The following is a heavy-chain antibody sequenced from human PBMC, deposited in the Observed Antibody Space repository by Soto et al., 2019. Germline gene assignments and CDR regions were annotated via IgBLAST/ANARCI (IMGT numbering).Heavy chain of an antibody. D-gene: IGHD3-22*01. V-gene: IGHV3-15*01. J-gene: IGHJ3*01. CDR1: VFTFINAC. CDR3: KKVVPT. CDR2: IKSKTDGGTT. Sequence: XRLSCSSSVFTFINACSSWVRQAPGKGLEWVGRIKSKTDGGTTDYAAPVKGRFTISRDDSKNTLYLQMNSLKTEDTAVYYCKKVVPTWGQATMV.